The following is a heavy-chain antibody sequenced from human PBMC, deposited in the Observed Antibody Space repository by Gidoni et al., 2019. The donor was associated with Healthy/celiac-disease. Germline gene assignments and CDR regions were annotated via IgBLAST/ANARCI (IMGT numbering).Heavy chain of an antibody. Sequence: EVQRLEYGGGLVQPGGSLRLSCAASGCTFSSYAMSWVRQAPGKGLGWVSAISGSGGSTSYADSVKGRFTISRDNSKNTLYLQMNSLRAEDTAVYYCAKYGSSSISNADWGQGTLVTVSS. J-gene: IGHJ4*02. CDR2: ISGSGGST. D-gene: IGHD6-6*01. CDR3: AKYGSSSISNAD. CDR1: GCTFSSYA. V-gene: IGHV3-23*01.